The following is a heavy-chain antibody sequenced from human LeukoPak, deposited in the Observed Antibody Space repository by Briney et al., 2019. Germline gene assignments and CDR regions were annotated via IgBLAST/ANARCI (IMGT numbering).Heavy chain of an antibody. CDR1: GGSISSSSYY. J-gene: IGHJ4*02. CDR3: ARDQDSDYYDSSGYSPPGY. D-gene: IGHD3-22*01. V-gene: IGHV4-39*07. CDR2: IYYSGST. Sequence: SETLSLTCTVSGGSISSSSYYWGWIRQPPGKGLEWIGSIYYSGSTYYNPSLKSRVTISVDTSKNQFSLKLSSVTAADTAVYYCARDQDSDYYDSSGYSPPGYWGQGTLVTVSS.